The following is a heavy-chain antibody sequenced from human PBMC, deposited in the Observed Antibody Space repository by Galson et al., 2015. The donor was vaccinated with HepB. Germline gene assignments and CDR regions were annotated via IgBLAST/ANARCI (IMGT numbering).Heavy chain of an antibody. CDR2: ISWNSGSI. CDR1: GFTFDDYA. V-gene: IGHV3-9*01. CDR3: AKDISQGITGTDFDY. J-gene: IGHJ4*02. D-gene: IGHD1-20*01. Sequence: SLRLSCAASGFTFDDYAMHWVRQAPGKGLEWVSGISWNSGSIGYADSVKGRFTISRDNAKNSLYLQMNSLRAEDTALYYCAKDISQGITGTDFDYWGQGTTVTVSS.